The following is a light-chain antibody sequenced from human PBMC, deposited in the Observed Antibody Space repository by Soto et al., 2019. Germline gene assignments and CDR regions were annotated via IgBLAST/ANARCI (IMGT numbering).Light chain of an antibody. CDR1: QGISNY. Sequence: DIQMTQSPSSLSAYVGVRVTITCRASQGISNYLAWYQQKPGKVPKLLIYGVSTLQSGVPSRFSGSRSGADFTLSISSLQPEDVATYYCQQYNSAHTWTFGQGTKVEIK. V-gene: IGKV1-27*01. J-gene: IGKJ1*01. CDR2: GVS. CDR3: QQYNSAHTWT.